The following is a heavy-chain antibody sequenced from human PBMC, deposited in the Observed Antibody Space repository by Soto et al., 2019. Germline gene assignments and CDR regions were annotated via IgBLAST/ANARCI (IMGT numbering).Heavy chain of an antibody. CDR1: GFTVGNYV. J-gene: IGHJ4*02. Sequence: PGGWLRLSCAASGFTVGNYVMSWFRQAPGKGLEWVGCNRNTAYGGTTESVASVKGRFTISRDDSKSIAYLQINSLKLEDTALYYCTRAHQEVFYEPTTCFPHFDYWGQGTLVTVSS. D-gene: IGHD5-12*01. CDR2: NRNTAYGGTT. V-gene: IGHV3-49*03. CDR3: TRAHQEVFYEPTTCFPHFDY.